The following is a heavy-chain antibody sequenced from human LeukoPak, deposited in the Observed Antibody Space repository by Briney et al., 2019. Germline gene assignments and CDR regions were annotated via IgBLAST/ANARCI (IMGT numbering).Heavy chain of an antibody. V-gene: IGHV1-46*01. Sequence: ASVKVSCKASGYTFTGYYMHWVRQAPGQGLEWMGIISPSGGSTSYAQKFQGRVTMTRDMSTSTVYMELSSLRSEDTAVYYCAREKGVVVVPAAIFPRSRYNWFDPWGQGTLVTVSS. CDR1: GYTFTGYY. J-gene: IGHJ5*02. CDR2: ISPSGGST. CDR3: AREKGVVVVPAAIFPRSRYNWFDP. D-gene: IGHD2-2*02.